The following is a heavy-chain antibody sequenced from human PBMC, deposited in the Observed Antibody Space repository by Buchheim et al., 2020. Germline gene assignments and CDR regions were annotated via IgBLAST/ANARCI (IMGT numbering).Heavy chain of an antibody. D-gene: IGHD4-17*01. CDR1: GFTFSSYA. J-gene: IGHJ4*02. CDR3: AKRTTSGTGGYFDY. CDR2: ITGSSAST. Sequence: EVQLLESGGGLVQPGGSLRLSCAASGFTFSSYAMTWVRQAPGKGLEWVSAITGSSASTYYADSVRDRFTISRDDSKNTLYLQMNNLRAEDTAVYYCAKRTTSGTGGYFDYWGQGTL. V-gene: IGHV3-23*01.